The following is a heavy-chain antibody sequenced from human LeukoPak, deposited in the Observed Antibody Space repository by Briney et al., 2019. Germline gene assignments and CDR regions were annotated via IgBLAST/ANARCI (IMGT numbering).Heavy chain of an antibody. D-gene: IGHD3-10*01. V-gene: IGHV1-69*13. CDR2: IIPIFGTA. Sequence: SVKVSCKASGGTFSSYAISWVRQAPGQGLEWMGGIIPIFGTANYAQKFQGRVTITADESTSTAYMELSSLRSEDTAVYYCARIDGSGSYYNGNNWFDPWGQGTLVTVSS. CDR1: GGTFSSYA. CDR3: ARIDGSGSYYNGNNWFDP. J-gene: IGHJ5*02.